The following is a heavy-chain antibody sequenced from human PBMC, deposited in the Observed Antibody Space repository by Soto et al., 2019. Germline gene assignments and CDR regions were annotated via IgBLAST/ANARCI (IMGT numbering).Heavy chain of an antibody. CDR2: IWYDGSNK. CDR1: GFTFSSYG. V-gene: IGHV3-33*01. CDR3: ARENILDHTPAMDYYYCYGMDV. Sequence: QVQLVESGGGVVQPGRSLRLSCAASGFTFSSYGMHWVRQAPGKGLEWVAVIWYDGSNKYYADSVKGRFTISRDNSKNXXYXQXTSLRAEDTAVYYCARENILDHTPAMDYYYCYGMDVWGQGTTVTVSS. D-gene: IGHD3-3*01. J-gene: IGHJ6*02.